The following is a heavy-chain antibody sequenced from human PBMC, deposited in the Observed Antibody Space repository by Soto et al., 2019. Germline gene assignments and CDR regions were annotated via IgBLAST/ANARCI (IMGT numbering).Heavy chain of an antibody. V-gene: IGHV1-69*01. J-gene: IGHJ4*02. CDR3: ARAEGLGYCSGGSCYTDHFDY. CDR1: GGTFSSYA. CDR2: IIPIFGTA. D-gene: IGHD2-15*01. Sequence: QVQLVQSGAEVKKPGSSVKVSCKASGGTFSSYAISWVRQAPGQGLEWMGGIIPIFGTANYAQKFQGRVTITADESTSTAYMELSRLRSEDTAVYYCARAEGLGYCSGGSCYTDHFDYWGQGTLVTVSS.